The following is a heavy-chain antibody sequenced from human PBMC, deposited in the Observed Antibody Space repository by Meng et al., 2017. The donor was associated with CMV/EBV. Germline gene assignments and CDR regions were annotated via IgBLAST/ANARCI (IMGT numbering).Heavy chain of an antibody. CDR2: IYYSGST. CDR3: ARQNAMVRGVIAG. V-gene: IGHV4-39*01. D-gene: IGHD3-10*01. Sequence: SETLSLTCTVSGGSISSSSSYWGWIRQPPGKGLEWIGSIYYSGSTYYNPSLKSRVTITVDTSKNQFALKLSSVTAADTAVYDCARQNAMVRGVIAGWGQGTLVTVSS. J-gene: IGHJ4*02. CDR1: GGSISSSSSY.